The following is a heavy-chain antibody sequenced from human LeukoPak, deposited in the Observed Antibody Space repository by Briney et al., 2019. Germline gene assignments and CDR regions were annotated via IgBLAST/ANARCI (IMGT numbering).Heavy chain of an antibody. CDR1: GFTLSSYR. D-gene: IGHD1-26*01. CDR3: AVGAGSLI. V-gene: IGHV3-7*01. Sequence: GGSLRLSCAASGFTLSSYRMSWVRQAPGKGLEWVANIKQDGSEKYYVDSVKGRFTISRDSAKNSLYLQMNSLRAEDTAVYYCAVGAGSLIWGQGTLVTVSS. CDR2: IKQDGSEK. J-gene: IGHJ4*02.